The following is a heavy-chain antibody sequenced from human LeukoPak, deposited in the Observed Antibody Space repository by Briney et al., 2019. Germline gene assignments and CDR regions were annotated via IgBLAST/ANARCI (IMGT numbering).Heavy chain of an antibody. D-gene: IGHD3-22*01. J-gene: IGHJ4*02. CDR3: ARGRRFPITMMPFDY. CDR1: GGSFSGYY. V-gene: IGHV4-34*01. Sequence: SETLSLTCAVYGGSFSGYYWSWIRQPPEMGLEWIGQIYHSGSTKYNGSLKSRVTISVDTSKNQFSLKLNSVTAADTAVYYCARGRRFPITMMPFDYWGQGTLVTVSS. CDR2: IYHSGST.